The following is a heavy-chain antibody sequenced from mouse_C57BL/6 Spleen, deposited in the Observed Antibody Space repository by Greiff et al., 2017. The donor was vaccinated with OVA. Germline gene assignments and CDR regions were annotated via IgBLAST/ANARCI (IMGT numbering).Heavy chain of an antibody. J-gene: IGHJ4*01. D-gene: IGHD2-12*01. Sequence: EVQVVESGGDLVKPGGSLKLSCAASGFTFSSYGMSWVRQTPDKRLEWVATISSGGSYTYYPDSVKGRFTISRDNAKNTLYLQMSSLKSEDTAMYYCARRDDEGAMDYWGQGTSVTVSS. V-gene: IGHV5-6*01. CDR3: ARRDDEGAMDY. CDR2: ISSGGSYT. CDR1: GFTFSSYG.